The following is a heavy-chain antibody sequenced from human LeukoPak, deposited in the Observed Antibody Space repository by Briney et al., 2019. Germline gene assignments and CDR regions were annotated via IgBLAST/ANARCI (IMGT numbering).Heavy chain of an antibody. V-gene: IGHV4-39*07. D-gene: IGHD3-16*01. CDR2: IYYSGST. CDR1: GGSISSSTYY. J-gene: IGHJ5*02. CDR3: ARGGSDGWFDP. Sequence: SETLSLTCTVSGGSISSSTYYWGWIRQPPGKGLEWIGSIYYSGSTNYNPSLKSRVTISVDTSKKQYSMRLSSVTAADTAVYYCARGGSDGWFDPWGQGTLVIVSS.